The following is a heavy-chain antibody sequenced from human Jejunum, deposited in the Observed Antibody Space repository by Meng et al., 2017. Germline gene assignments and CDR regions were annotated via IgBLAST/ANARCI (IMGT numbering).Heavy chain of an antibody. D-gene: IGHD3-10*01. Sequence: GESLKISCVTSGIVFSDYGMHWVRQAPGKGLEWVASIWHNGAYRFHEESVTGRFTISRDNSKDTLYLQMSSLRADDTAVYYCATEPYGNSGSGAFDFWGQGTVVTVSS. CDR1: GIVFSDYG. CDR3: ATEPYGNSGSGAFDF. J-gene: IGHJ3*01. V-gene: IGHV3-30*02. CDR2: IWHNGAYR.